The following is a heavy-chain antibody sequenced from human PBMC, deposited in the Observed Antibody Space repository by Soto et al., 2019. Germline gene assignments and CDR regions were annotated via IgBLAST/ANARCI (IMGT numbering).Heavy chain of an antibody. J-gene: IGHJ4*02. Sequence: XETLSLTCAVYGWSFSGYYWSWIRQPPGKGLEWIGEINHSGSTNYNPSLKSRVTISVDTSKNQFSLKLSSVTAADTAVYYCARENGSGSYYNVLIDYWGQGTLVTVSS. CDR2: INHSGST. CDR1: GWSFSGYY. CDR3: ARENGSGSYYNVLIDY. V-gene: IGHV4-34*01. D-gene: IGHD3-10*01.